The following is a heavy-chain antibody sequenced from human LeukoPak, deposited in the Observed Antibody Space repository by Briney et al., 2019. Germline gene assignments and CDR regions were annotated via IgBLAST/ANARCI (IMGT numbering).Heavy chain of an antibody. CDR1: GGTFSSYA. CDR2: IIPIFGTA. CDR3: ARVQALRYFDWSPPTDYYGMDV. V-gene: IGHV1-69*13. J-gene: IGHJ6*02. D-gene: IGHD3-9*01. Sequence: SVKVSCKASGGTFSSYAISWVRQAPGQGLEWMGGIIPIFGTANYAQKFQGRVTITADESTSTAYMELSSLRSEDTAVYYCARVQALRYFDWSPPTDYYGMDVWGQGTTVTVSS.